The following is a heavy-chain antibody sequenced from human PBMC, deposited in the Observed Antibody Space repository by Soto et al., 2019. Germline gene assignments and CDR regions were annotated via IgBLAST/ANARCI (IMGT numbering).Heavy chain of an antibody. Sequence: QVQLQESGPGLVKPSETLSLTCTVSGGSISSYYWSWIRQPPGKGLEWIGYIYYSGSTNYNPSLKCRVTISVETSKYQFSLKLSSVTAADTAVYYCARQRRGAIVPSCYCCMDVWGQGTTVTVSS. CDR2: IYYSGST. V-gene: IGHV4-59*01. D-gene: IGHD2-2*01. CDR3: ARQRRGAIVPSCYCCMDV. J-gene: IGHJ6*02. CDR1: GGSISSYY.